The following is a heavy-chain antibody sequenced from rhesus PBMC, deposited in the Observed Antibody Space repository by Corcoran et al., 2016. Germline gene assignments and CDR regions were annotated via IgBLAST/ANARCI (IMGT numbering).Heavy chain of an antibody. J-gene: IGHJ4*01. CDR2: IFGSGGST. CDR1: GASISSNY. CDR3: ARGTYYYSGSYYYVYYFDY. Sequence: QVQLQESGPGLVKPSETLPLTCAVSGASISSNYWSWIRQAPGKGLEWIGRIFGSGGSTDYNPSLKSRVTISIDTSTNQFSLKLSSVTAADTAVYYCARGTYYYSGSYYYVYYFDYWGQGVLVTVSS. V-gene: IGHV4S2*01. D-gene: IGHD3-16*01.